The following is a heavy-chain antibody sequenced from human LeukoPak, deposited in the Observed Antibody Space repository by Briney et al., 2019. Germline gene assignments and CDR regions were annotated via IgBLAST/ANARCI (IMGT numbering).Heavy chain of an antibody. CDR3: ASSDYYDYVWGSYRPFDY. V-gene: IGHV4-38-2*02. CDR2: IYESGST. Sequence: SETLSLTCTVSGYSISSGYYWGWIREPPGKGLEWIGSIYESGSTYYNPSLKSRGTISVDPSKNQFSLKLSSVTAADTAVYYCASSDYYDYVWGSYRPFDYWGQGTLVTVSS. J-gene: IGHJ4*02. D-gene: IGHD3-16*02. CDR1: GYSISSGYY.